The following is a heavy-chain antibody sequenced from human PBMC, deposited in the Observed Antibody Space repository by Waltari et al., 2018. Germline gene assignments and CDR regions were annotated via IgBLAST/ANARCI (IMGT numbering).Heavy chain of an antibody. CDR3: ARGGEPAVPLGDGTNWFDP. D-gene: IGHD1-26*01. CDR1: GYTFTSYD. CDR2: MNPNSGNT. Sequence: QVQLVQSGAEVKKPGASVKVSCKASGYTFTSYDINWVRPATGQGLEWMGWMNPNSGNTGYAQKFQGRVTITRNTSISTAYMELSSLRSEDTAVYYCARGGEPAVPLGDGTNWFDPWGQGTLVTVSS. V-gene: IGHV1-8*03. J-gene: IGHJ5*02.